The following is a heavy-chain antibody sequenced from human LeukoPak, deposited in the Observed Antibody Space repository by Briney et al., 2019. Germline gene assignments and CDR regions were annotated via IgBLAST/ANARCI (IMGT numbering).Heavy chain of an antibody. J-gene: IGHJ4*02. CDR3: ARDRLNIVGATIRYYFDY. CDR1: GFTFSSYG. CDR2: IWYDGSNK. V-gene: IGHV3-33*01. D-gene: IGHD1-26*01. Sequence: PGRSLRLSCAASGFTFSSYGMHWVRQAPGKGLEWVAVIWYDGSNKYYADSVKGRFTISRDNSKNTLYLQVNSLRAEDTAVYYCARDRLNIVGATIRYYFDYWGQGTLVTVSS.